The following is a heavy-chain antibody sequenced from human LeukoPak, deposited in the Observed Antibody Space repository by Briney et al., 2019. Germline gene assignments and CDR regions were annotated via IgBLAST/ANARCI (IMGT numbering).Heavy chain of an antibody. CDR3: ARDRALYCSSTSCPYYYYYYMDV. Sequence: GGSLRLSCAASGFTFSSYAMSWVRQAPGKGLEWVSAISGSGGSTYYADSVKGRFTISRDNSKNTLYLQMNSLRAEDTAVYYCARDRALYCSSTSCPYYYYYYMDVWGKGTTVTVSS. V-gene: IGHV3-23*01. CDR1: GFTFSSYA. J-gene: IGHJ6*03. D-gene: IGHD2-2*01. CDR2: ISGSGGST.